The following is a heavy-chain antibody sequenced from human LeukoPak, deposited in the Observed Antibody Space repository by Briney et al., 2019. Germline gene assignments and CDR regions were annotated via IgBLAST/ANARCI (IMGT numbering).Heavy chain of an antibody. CDR1: GFTFSSYA. J-gene: IGHJ3*02. CDR2: ISSNGGST. V-gene: IGHV3-64*01. Sequence: PGGSLRLSCAASGFTFSSYAMHSVRQAPGKGLEYVSAISSNGGSTYYANSVKGRFTISRDNSKNTLYLQMGSLRAEDMAVYYCARELTYYYAFDIWGQGTMATVSS. D-gene: IGHD3-10*01. CDR3: ARELTYYYAFDI.